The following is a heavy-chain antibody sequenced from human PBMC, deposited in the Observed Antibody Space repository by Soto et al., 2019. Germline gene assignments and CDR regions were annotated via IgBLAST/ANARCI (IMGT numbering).Heavy chain of an antibody. V-gene: IGHV3-48*01. CDR1: GFTFSNYS. Sequence: GGSLRLSCAASGFTFSNYSMNWVRQAPGKGLEWVSYIGGSSSLIYYADSVKGRFTISRDNAKNSLNLQMNSLRAEDTAVYYCARGRGSTGYLGREHYFDYWGQGTLVTVSS. CDR3: ARGRGSTGYLGREHYFDY. CDR2: IGGSSSLI. J-gene: IGHJ4*02. D-gene: IGHD2-2*01.